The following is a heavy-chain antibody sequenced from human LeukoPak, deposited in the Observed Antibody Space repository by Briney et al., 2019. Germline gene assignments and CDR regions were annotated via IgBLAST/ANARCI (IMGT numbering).Heavy chain of an antibody. J-gene: IGHJ4*02. CDR3: AKDSPVLTY. CDR1: GFTFSSYA. V-gene: IGHV3-23*01. Sequence: PGGSLRLSCAASGFTFSSYAMSWVRQAPGKGLKWVSTINDNGDGTYYADSVKGRFTISRDNSKNTLYLQMNSLRAEDTAIYYCAKDSPVLTYWGQGTLVTVSS. CDR2: INDNGDGT.